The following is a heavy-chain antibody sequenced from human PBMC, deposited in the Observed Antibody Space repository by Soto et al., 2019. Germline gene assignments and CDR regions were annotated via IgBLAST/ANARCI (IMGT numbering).Heavy chain of an antibody. CDR3: AKDQGYASNTFDL. CDR1: EFTFSRYA. D-gene: IGHD2-15*01. J-gene: IGHJ4*02. CDR2: IRGSGDST. V-gene: IGHV3-23*01. Sequence: EVRLSESGGGLVQPGGSLRLSCAASEFTFSRYAMIWVRQAPGKGLEWVSTIRGSGDSTFYADSVKGRFTVSRDNSETTLFLQMNSARAEDTAFYYCAKDQGYASNTFDLWGQGTLVTVSS.